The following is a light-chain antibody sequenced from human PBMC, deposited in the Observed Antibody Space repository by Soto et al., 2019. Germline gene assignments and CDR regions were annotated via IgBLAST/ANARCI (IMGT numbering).Light chain of an antibody. CDR2: DDV. Sequence: SYELTQPPSVSVATGQTARITCGGNNIGIKSVHWYHQKQVQAPVLVVYDDVDRTTGIPERFSGSKSGNAATLPTSRVEAGYEADYYCRVWDTTNPVIFGGATKLTVL. CDR1: NIGIKS. CDR3: RVWDTTNPVI. V-gene: IGLV3-21*02. J-gene: IGLJ2*01.